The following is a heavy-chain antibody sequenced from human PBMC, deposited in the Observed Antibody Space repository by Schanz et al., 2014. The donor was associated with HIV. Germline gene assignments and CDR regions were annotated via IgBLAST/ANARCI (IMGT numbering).Heavy chain of an antibody. Sequence: QVQLVQSGAEVKKPGASVKVSCKASGYTFTDNYMHWVRQAPGQGLEWMGWINPNSGGTNFAQKFQGRVTLTRDTSITTAYMELTTLRSDDTALYYCARGAAEMATMTPWRYWGQGTLVTVSS. CDR1: GYTFTDNY. D-gene: IGHD5-12*01. CDR2: INPNSGGT. CDR3: ARGAAEMATMTPWRY. V-gene: IGHV1-2*02. J-gene: IGHJ4*02.